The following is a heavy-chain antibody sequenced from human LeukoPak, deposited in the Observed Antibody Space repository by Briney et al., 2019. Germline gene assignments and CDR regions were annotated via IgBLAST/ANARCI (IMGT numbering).Heavy chain of an antibody. V-gene: IGHV3-7*01. Sequence: GRSLRLSCAASGFTSSSYCISCVRQAPGKRLESVSNIKQDGSEKNNVHSVKGRFTISRNNAKNSLYLQMNSLRAQDTAWYYVAKDPMIAVVITCDYWGAGTLVTVSS. D-gene: IGHD3-22*01. CDR2: IKQDGSEK. CDR1: GFTSSSYC. J-gene: IGHJ4*02. CDR3: AKDPMIAVVITCDY.